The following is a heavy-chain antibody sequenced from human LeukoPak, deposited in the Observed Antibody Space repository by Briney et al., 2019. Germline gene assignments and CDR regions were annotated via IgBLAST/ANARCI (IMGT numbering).Heavy chain of an antibody. V-gene: IGHV1-46*01. CDR1: GYTFSTYY. J-gene: IGHJ4*02. CDR3: ARANGGGLDY. D-gene: IGHD3-10*01. CDR2: IHPTDGST. Sequence: ASVKVSCKTSGYTFSTYYMHWVRQAPGQGLEWLGIIHPTDGSTSYTQKIQGRVTMTRGTATGTVYLELSSLRSEDTAVYWCARANGGGLDYWGQGTLITVPS.